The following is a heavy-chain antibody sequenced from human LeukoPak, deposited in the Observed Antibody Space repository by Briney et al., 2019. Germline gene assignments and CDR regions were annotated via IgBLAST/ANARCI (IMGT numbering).Heavy chain of an antibody. CDR2: ISPSATTI. V-gene: IGHV3-48*01. CDR1: AFTFSGYS. D-gene: IGHD6-6*01. J-gene: IGHJ4*02. Sequence: GGSLRLSCVASAFTFSGYSMNWVRQAPGKGLEWVSCISPSATTIYYADSVKGRFTISRDNAKNSLYLQMNSLRAEDTAVYYCAREYSSSSGRSFDYWGQGTLVTVSS. CDR3: AREYSSSSGRSFDY.